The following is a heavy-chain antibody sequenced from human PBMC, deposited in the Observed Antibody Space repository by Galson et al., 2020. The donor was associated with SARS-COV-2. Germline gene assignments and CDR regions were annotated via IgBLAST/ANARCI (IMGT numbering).Heavy chain of an antibody. Sequence: ASVKVSCKASGYTFSGHYMHWVRLPPGQGLEWMGRINPNSGDTDVAQKFQGRVTMTTDTSLTTAYMELSRLTSDDTAVYYCTRGSNSSPFYHFDPWGQGTLVTVSS. D-gene: IGHD3-10*01. J-gene: IGHJ5*02. CDR3: TRGSNSSPFYHFDP. CDR1: GYTFSGHY. V-gene: IGHV1-2*06. CDR2: INPNSGDT.